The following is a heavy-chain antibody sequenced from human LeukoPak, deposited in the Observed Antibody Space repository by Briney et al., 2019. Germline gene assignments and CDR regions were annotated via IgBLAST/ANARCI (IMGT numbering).Heavy chain of an antibody. V-gene: IGHV1-18*01. J-gene: IGHJ6*03. CDR3: ARLSPGPYYYYYMDV. Sequence: GASVKVSCKASSYTFTRYGISWVRQAPGQGLEWMGWVTSYNGDTNYAQKFQGRVTMSTDTSTSTAYMELSSLRSEDTAVYYCARLSPGPYYYYYMDVWGKGTTVTISS. CDR2: VTSYNGDT. CDR1: SYTFTRYG.